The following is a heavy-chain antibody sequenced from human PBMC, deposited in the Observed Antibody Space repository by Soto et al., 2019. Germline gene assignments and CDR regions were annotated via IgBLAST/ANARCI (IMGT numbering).Heavy chain of an antibody. D-gene: IGHD2-2*02. CDR1: GVTFSSYA. J-gene: IGHJ6*01. CDR2: IIPIFGTA. Sequence: VAAVNDSCKASGVTFSSYAISWVLQARGQGLEWMGGIIPIFGTANYAQKFQGRVTITADESTSTAYMELSSLRSEDTAVYYCARAAPYCSSTSCYMDLYYYYYGMEVWGQGTTVRVCS. V-gene: IGHV1-69*13. CDR3: ARAAPYCSSTSCYMDLYYYYYGMEV.